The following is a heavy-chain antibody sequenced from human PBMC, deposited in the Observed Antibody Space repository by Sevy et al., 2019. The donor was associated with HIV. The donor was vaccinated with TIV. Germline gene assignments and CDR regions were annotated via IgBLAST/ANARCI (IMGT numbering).Heavy chain of an antibody. Sequence: SDTLSLTCTVSGASINSSGYYWGWIRQPPGKGLEWIASIRYSGSTYYNPSLRSRVTISADASKNQFSLKLNSVTAADTAVYYCAGPILTYRSGWSYYDHWGQGTVVTVSS. J-gene: IGHJ4*02. D-gene: IGHD6-19*01. V-gene: IGHV4-39*01. CDR3: AGPILTYRSGWSYYDH. CDR1: GASINSSGYY. CDR2: IRYSGST.